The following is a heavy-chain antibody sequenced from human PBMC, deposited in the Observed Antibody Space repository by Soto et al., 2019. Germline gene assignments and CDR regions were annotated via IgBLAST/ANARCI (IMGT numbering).Heavy chain of an antibody. Sequence: PGGSLRLSCAASGFNVGDYEMNWVRQAPGKGLEWISMITSGGTVFYYADSVRGRFAISRDDTENSLHLQMNSLRAEDTAMYYCARGRYALGVWGQGTTVTVSS. CDR3: ARGRYALGV. CDR1: GFNVGDYE. CDR2: ITSGGTVF. D-gene: IGHD3-9*01. J-gene: IGHJ6*02. V-gene: IGHV3-48*03.